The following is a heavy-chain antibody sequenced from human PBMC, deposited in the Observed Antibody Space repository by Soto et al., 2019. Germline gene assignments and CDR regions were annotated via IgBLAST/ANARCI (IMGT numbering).Heavy chain of an antibody. D-gene: IGHD3-10*01. J-gene: IGHJ6*02. CDR3: TRGITLIRGVIPPGYYYGMDV. CDR1: GGTFSSYA. V-gene: IGHV1-69*01. Sequence: QVQLVQSGAEVKKPGSSVKVSCKASGGTFSSYAISWVRQAPGQGLEWMGGFNPIFETANYAQKFQGRVTITADESTNKAYMERSSLRSEDTAVYYCTRGITLIRGVIPPGYYYGMDVWGQGTTVAVSS. CDR2: FNPIFETA.